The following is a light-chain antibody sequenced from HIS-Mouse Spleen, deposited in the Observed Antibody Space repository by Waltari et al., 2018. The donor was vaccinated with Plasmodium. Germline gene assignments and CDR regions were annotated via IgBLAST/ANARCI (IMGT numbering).Light chain of an antibody. CDR3: YSTDSSGNHRV. CDR2: EDS. V-gene: IGLV3-10*01. J-gene: IGLJ3*02. CDR1: ALPKKY. Sequence: SYELTQPPSVSVSPGQTARITCSGDALPKKYAYWYQQKSGQAPVLVIYEDSKRPSGIPDIVSGTRSGTMATLTIRGAQVEDEADYYCYSTDSSGNHRVFGGGTKLTVL.